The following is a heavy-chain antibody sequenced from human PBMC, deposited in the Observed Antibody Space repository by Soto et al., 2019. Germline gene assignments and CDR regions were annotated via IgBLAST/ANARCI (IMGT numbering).Heavy chain of an antibody. J-gene: IGHJ6*02. CDR2: IYYSGST. CDR1: GGSISSHY. V-gene: IGHV4-59*08. CDR3: AGLYSGSYHDYYYYGMDV. D-gene: IGHD1-26*01. Sequence: SEPLSLTCTVSGGSISSHYWSWIRQPPGKGLEWIGYIYYSGSTNYNPSLKSRVTISVDTSKNQFSLKLSSVTAADTAVYYCAGLYSGSYHDYYYYGMDVWGQGTTVTVSS.